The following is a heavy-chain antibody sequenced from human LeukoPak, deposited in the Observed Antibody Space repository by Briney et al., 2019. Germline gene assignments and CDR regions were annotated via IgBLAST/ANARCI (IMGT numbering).Heavy chain of an antibody. Sequence: TSETLSLTCTVSGGSISSGDYYWSWIRQPPGKGLEWIGYIYYRGSTYYNPSLKSRVTISVDTSKNQFSLKLSSVTAADTAVYYCASTSHSVWSGYHPLDYWGQGTLVTVSS. V-gene: IGHV4-30-4*08. CDR3: ASTSHSVWSGYHPLDY. J-gene: IGHJ4*02. CDR1: GGSISSGDYY. D-gene: IGHD3-3*01. CDR2: IYYRGST.